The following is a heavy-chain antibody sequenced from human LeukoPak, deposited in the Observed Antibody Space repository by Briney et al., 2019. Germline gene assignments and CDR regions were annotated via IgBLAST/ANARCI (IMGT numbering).Heavy chain of an antibody. CDR3: ARGGPDFWSGYYHY. V-gene: IGHV4-30-4*01. D-gene: IGHD3-3*01. J-gene: IGHJ4*02. Sequence: PSQTLSLTCTVSGGSISSGDYYWSWIRQPPGKGLEWIGYIYYSGSTYYNPSLKSRVTISVDTSKNQFSLKLSSVTAADTAVYYCARGGPDFWSGYYHYWGQGTLVTVSS. CDR2: IYYSGST. CDR1: GGSISSGDYY.